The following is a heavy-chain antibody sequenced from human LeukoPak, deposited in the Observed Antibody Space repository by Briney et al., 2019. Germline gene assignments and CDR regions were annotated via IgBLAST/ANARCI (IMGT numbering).Heavy chain of an antibody. CDR1: GFTFDDYG. D-gene: IGHD6-19*01. J-gene: IGHJ4*02. CDR2: INWNGGST. CDR3: ASDLGESSGWYDLFYY. Sequence: GGSLRLSCAASGFTFDDYGMSWVRQAAGKGLEWVSGINWNGGSTGYADSVKGRFTISRDHAKNSLYLQMNSLRAEDTALYYCASDLGESSGWYDLFYYWGQGTLVTVSS. V-gene: IGHV3-20*04.